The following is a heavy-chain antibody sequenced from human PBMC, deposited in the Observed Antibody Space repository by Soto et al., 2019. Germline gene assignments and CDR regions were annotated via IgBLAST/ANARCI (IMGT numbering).Heavy chain of an antibody. J-gene: IGHJ4*02. CDR3: MIELERVFDY. CDR1: GFTFSSYA. D-gene: IGHD1-1*01. V-gene: IGHV3-30*04. CDR2: IAYDGRNK. Sequence: QVQLVESGGGVVQPGGSLRLSCAASGFTFSSYAMHWVRQAPGKGLAWVAVIAYDGRNKYYADSVKGRFTISRDNAKNTLYLQMNSLRTEYSSVYYCMIELERVFDYWGQGTLVTVSS.